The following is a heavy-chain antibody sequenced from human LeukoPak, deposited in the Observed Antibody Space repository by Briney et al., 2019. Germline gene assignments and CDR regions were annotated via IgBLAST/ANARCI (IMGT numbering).Heavy chain of an antibody. Sequence: PSETLSLTCAVSGGSISSSNWWSWVRQPPGKGLEWIGEIYHSGSTNYNPSLKSRVTISVDKSKNQFSLKLSSATAADTAVYYCARVVGSSSWYDYWGQGTLVTVSS. V-gene: IGHV4-4*02. CDR2: IYHSGST. CDR1: GGSISSSNW. D-gene: IGHD6-13*01. J-gene: IGHJ4*02. CDR3: ARVVGSSSWYDY.